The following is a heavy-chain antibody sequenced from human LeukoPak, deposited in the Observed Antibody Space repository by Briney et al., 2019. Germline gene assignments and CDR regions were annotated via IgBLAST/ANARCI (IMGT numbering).Heavy chain of an antibody. CDR3: ARSVAGTSYFDY. V-gene: IGHV1-18*01. Sequence: ASVKVSCKASGYIFTNDDISWVRQAPGQGLEWMGWISAHNGNTKYAQKFQGRVSVTTDTSTSTAYMELRSLRSDDTAVYYCARSVAGTSYFDYWGQGTLVIISS. D-gene: IGHD6-19*01. CDR2: ISAHNGNT. CDR1: GYIFTNDD. J-gene: IGHJ4*02.